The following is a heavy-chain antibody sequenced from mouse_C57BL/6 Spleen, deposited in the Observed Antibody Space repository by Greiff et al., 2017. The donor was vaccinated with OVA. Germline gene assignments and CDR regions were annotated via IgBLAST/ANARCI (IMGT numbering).Heavy chain of an antibody. CDR2: IYPGDGDT. V-gene: IGHV1-82*01. CDR1: GYAFSSSW. Sequence: QVQLKESGPELVKPGASVKISCKASGYAFSSSWMNWVKQRPGKGLEWIGRIYPGDGDTNYNGKFKGKATLTADKSSSTAYMQLSSLTSEDSAVYFCAREATGNFDYWGQGTTLTVSS. J-gene: IGHJ2*01. D-gene: IGHD4-1*02. CDR3: AREATGNFDY.